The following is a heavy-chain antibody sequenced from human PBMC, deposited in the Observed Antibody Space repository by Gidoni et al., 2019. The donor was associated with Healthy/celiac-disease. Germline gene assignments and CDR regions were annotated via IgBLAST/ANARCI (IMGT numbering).Heavy chain of an antibody. J-gene: IGHJ4*02. D-gene: IGHD6-13*01. CDR1: GGTFSSYT. Sequence: QVQLVQSGAEVKKPGSSVKVSCKASGGTFSSYTISWVRQDPGQGLEWMGRIIPIFGIANYAQKFQGRVTITADKSTSTAYMELSSLRSEDTAVYYCARGEGIAGIQDYWGQGTLVTVSS. CDR3: ARGEGIAGIQDY. V-gene: IGHV1-69*02. CDR2: IIPIFGIA.